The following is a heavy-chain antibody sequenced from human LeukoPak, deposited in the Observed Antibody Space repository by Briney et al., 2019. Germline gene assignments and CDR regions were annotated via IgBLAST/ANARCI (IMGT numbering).Heavy chain of an antibody. CDR1: GFTFTEYA. V-gene: IGHV3-30*01. CDR3: ARDSTHYYASGSSGPHYFDY. J-gene: IGHJ4*02. D-gene: IGHD3-10*01. Sequence: PGGSQRLSCAASGFTFTEYAMHWVRQAPGKGLEWVALISYDGSRTDYADSVKGRFTISRDNSRNTLYLQLNSLGPEDAAVYYCARDSTHYYASGSSGPHYFDYWGQGALVTVSS. CDR2: ISYDGSRT.